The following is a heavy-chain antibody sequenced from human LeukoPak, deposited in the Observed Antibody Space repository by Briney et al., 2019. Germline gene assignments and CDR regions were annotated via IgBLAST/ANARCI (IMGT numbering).Heavy chain of an antibody. CDR2: ICSSGST. J-gene: IGHJ4*02. D-gene: IGHD6-19*01. CDR1: GGSISGYC. CDR3: ARAVDPNNSGWSRLFDY. V-gene: IGHV4-59*01. Sequence: SETLSLTCTVSGGSISGYCWNWIRQPPGKGLEWIGYICSSGSTNYNHSPKSRVTISVDASKNQFSLKLSSVTAADTAVYFCARAVDPNNSGWSRLFDYWGQGAVVTVSS.